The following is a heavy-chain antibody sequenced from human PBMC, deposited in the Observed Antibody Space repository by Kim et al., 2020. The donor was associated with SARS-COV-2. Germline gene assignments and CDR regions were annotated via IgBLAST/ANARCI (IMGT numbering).Heavy chain of an antibody. Sequence: GGSLRLSCAASGFTFSSYGMHWVRQAPGKGLEWVAVIWYDGSNKYYADSVKGRFTISRDNSKNTLYLQMNSLRAEDTAVYYCARDRDTVTDYGMDVWGQGTTVTVSS. CDR2: IWYDGSNK. J-gene: IGHJ6*02. D-gene: IGHD4-17*01. V-gene: IGHV3-33*01. CDR1: GFTFSSYG. CDR3: ARDRDTVTDYGMDV.